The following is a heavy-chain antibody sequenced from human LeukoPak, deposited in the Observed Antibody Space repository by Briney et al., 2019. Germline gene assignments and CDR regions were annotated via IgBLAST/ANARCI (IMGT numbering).Heavy chain of an antibody. CDR1: GFTFDDYG. CDR2: INWNGGST. CDR3: ARSGLYGGYVSY. J-gene: IGHJ4*02. V-gene: IGHV3-20*04. Sequence: GSLRLSCAASGFTFDDYGMSWVRQAPGKGLEWVSGINWNGGSTGYADSVKGRFTISRDNAKSSLYLQMNSLRAEDTALYYCARSGLYGGYVSYWGQGTLVTVSS. D-gene: IGHD5-12*01.